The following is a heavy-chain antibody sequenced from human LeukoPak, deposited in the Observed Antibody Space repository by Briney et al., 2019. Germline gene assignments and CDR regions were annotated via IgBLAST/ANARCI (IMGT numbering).Heavy chain of an antibody. CDR1: GYTFTDYY. V-gene: IGHV1-2*06. CDR3: ARAKEKSIAARYFVY. Sequence: ASVKVSCKASGYTFTDYYMHWVRQAPGQGLEWIGRINPDSGGTNSAQKFQGRVTVTRDTSISTTYMELSSLRSDDTAVYYCARAKEKSIAARYFVYWGQGPWSPSPQ. CDR2: INPDSGGT. D-gene: IGHD6-6*01. J-gene: IGHJ4*02.